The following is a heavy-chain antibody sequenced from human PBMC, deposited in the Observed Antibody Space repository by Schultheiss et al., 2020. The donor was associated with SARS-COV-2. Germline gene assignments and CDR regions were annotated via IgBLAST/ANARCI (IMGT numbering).Heavy chain of an antibody. V-gene: IGHV3-30*04. CDR3: ARNTAMVTGPRSGMDV. Sequence: GGSLRLSCAASGFTFSSYAMHWVRQAPGKGLEWVAVISYDGSNKYYADSVKGRFTISRDNSKNTLYLQMNSLRAEDTAVYYCARNTAMVTGPRSGMDVWGQGTTVTVSS. J-gene: IGHJ6*02. CDR2: ISYDGSNK. CDR1: GFTFSSYA. D-gene: IGHD5-18*01.